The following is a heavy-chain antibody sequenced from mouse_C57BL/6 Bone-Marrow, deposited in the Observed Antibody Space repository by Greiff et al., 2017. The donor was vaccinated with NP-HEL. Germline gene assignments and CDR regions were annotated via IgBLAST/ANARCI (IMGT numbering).Heavy chain of an antibody. CDR1: GYSFTGYY. D-gene: IGHD3-3*01. CDR2: IYPYNGVS. CDR3: ASGGQGYAMDY. J-gene: IGHJ4*01. V-gene: IGHV1-31*01. Sequence: VHVKQSGPELVKPGASVKISCKASGYSFTGYYMHWVKQSHGNILDWIGYIYPYNGVSSYNQKFKGKATLTVDKSSSTAYMELRSLTSEDSAVYYCASGGQGYAMDYWGQGTSVTVSS.